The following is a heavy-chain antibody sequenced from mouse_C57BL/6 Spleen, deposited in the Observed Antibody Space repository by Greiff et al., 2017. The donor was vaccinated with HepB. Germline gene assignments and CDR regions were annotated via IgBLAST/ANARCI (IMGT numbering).Heavy chain of an antibody. CDR3: ARWVLPGYFDV. Sequence: VQLQQPGAELVRPGSSVKLSCKASGYTFTSYWMHWVKQRPIQGLEWIGNIDPSDSETHYNQKFKDKATLTVDKSSSTAYMQLSSLTSEDSAVYYCARWVLPGYFDVWGTGTTVTVSS. J-gene: IGHJ1*03. CDR2: IDPSDSET. CDR1: GYTFTSYW. V-gene: IGHV1-52*01.